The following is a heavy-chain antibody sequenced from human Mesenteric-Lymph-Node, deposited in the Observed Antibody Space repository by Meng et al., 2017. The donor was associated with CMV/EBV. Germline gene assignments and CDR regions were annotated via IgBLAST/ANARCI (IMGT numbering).Heavy chain of an antibody. CDR1: GGYFSGYY. V-gene: IGHV4-34*01. CDR3: ARHQRWLKSEGGFNY. D-gene: IGHD4-23*01. J-gene: IGHJ4*02. Sequence: QIQKGGAGLLEPSVALSLTCAVYGGYFSGYYWGWIRQPPGKGLEWIGEINHSGSNNYNPSLKSRVTISVDTSKNQFSLKLSSVTAADTAVYYCARHQRWLKSEGGFNYWGQGTLVTVSS. CDR2: INHSGSN.